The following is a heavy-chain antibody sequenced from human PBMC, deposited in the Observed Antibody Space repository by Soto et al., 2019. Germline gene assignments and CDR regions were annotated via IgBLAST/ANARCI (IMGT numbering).Heavy chain of an antibody. D-gene: IGHD2-2*01. CDR2: IDPSDSYT. CDR1: GYSFTSYW. J-gene: IGHJ6*02. V-gene: IGHV5-10-1*01. Sequence: PGESLKISCKGSGYSFTSYWISWVRQMPGKGLEWMGRIDPSDSYTNYSPSFQGHVTLSADKSISTAYLQWSSLKASDTAMYYCAVHSLIVVVPAAIDNDYYYYGMDVWGQGTTVTVSS. CDR3: AVHSLIVVVPAAIDNDYYYYGMDV.